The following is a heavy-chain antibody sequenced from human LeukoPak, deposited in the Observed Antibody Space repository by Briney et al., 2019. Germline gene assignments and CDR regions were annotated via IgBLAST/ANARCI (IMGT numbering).Heavy chain of an antibody. CDR3: ARDDAGGSSLDY. V-gene: IGHV4-4*02. D-gene: IGHD1-26*01. Sequence: SGTLSLTCVVSGGSINTGNWWSWVRQTPGKGLEWIGEIYHSGSTDYNLSLKSRVTISVDTSKNQFSLKLSSVTAADTAVYYCARDDAGGSSLDYWGQGTLVTVSS. CDR2: IYHSGST. J-gene: IGHJ4*02. CDR1: GGSINTGNW.